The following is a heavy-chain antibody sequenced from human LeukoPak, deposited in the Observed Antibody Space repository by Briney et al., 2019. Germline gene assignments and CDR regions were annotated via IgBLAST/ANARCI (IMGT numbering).Heavy chain of an antibody. J-gene: IGHJ5*02. CDR1: GGTFSSYA. CDR2: IIPIFGTA. CDR3: ARDPPLGYGDYALRFDP. Sequence: VASVKVSCKASGGTFSSYAISWVRQAPGQGLEWMGRIIPIFGTANYAQKFQGRVTITTDESTSTAYMELSSLRSEDTAVYYCARDPPLGYGDYALRFDPWGQGTLVTVSS. D-gene: IGHD4-17*01. V-gene: IGHV1-69*05.